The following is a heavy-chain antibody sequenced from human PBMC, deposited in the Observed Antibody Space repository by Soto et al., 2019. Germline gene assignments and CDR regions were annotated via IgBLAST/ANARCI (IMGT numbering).Heavy chain of an antibody. CDR3: ARSYSGYDSVGY. V-gene: IGHV3-33*08. CDR2: IWYDGSNK. CDR1: GFTFDDYA. J-gene: IGHJ4*02. D-gene: IGHD5-12*01. Sequence: VQLVESGGGLVQPGRSLRLSCAASGFTFDDYAMHWVRQAPGKGLEWVAIIWYDGSNKYYAESVKGRFTISREDSKNTLYLQMNSLRAEDTAVYYCARSYSGYDSVGYWGQGTLVTVSS.